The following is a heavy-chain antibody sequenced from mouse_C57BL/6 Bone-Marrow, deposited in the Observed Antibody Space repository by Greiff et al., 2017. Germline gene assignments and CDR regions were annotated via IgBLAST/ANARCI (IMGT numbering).Heavy chain of an antibody. J-gene: IGHJ4*01. CDR3: ARGGVKDAMDY. V-gene: IGHV5-2*01. CDR1: EYEFPSHD. D-gene: IGHD1-3*01. Sequence: EVKVVESGGGLVQPGESLKLSCESNEYEFPSHDMSWVRKTPEKRLALVAAINSDGGSTYYPDTMERRFIISRDNTKKTLYLQMSSLRSEDTALYYCARGGVKDAMDYWGQGTSVTVSS. CDR2: INSDGGST.